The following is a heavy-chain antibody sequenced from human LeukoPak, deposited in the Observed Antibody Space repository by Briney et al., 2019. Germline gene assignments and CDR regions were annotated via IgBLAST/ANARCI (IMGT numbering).Heavy chain of an antibody. Sequence: SETLSLTCTVSGGSISSYYWSWIRQPPGKGLEWIGYIYTSGSTNYNPSLKSRVTISVDTSKNQFSLKLSSVTAADTAVYYCATLGGYSYGSGFDPWGQGTLVTVSS. J-gene: IGHJ5*02. CDR3: ATLGGYSYGSGFDP. CDR1: GGSISSYY. CDR2: IYTSGST. V-gene: IGHV4-4*09. D-gene: IGHD5-18*01.